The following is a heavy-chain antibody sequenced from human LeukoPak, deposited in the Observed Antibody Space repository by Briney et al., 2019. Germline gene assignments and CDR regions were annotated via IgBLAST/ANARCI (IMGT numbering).Heavy chain of an antibody. CDR3: ARDSENVVVPAAIFDY. J-gene: IGHJ4*02. CDR2: IYGRGGT. CDR1: GGSVSSYY. V-gene: IGHV4-4*07. D-gene: IGHD2-2*01. Sequence: SETLSLTCTVSGGSVSSYYCSWIRQPAGKGLEWIGRIYGRGGTNYNPSLKSRVTMSLDTSKNQFSLKLSSVTAADTAVYYCARDSENVVVPAAIFDYWGQGTLVTVSS.